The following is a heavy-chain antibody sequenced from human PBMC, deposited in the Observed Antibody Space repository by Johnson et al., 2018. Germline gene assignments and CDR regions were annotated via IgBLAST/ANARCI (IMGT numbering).Heavy chain of an antibody. V-gene: IGHV1-46*01. CDR3: VRGENSFDI. J-gene: IGHJ3*02. CDR2: INPGGGAT. D-gene: IGHD2/OR15-2a*01. CDR1: GYSFTRYY. Sequence: QVQLVESGAEVKKXGASVKISCKASGYSFTRYYMQWVRQAPGQGLEWMGIINPGGGATTDAQRLRDRVTMTRDTSTSTVYMEMRSLRSEDTAVYYCVRGENSFDIWGQGTPVTVSS.